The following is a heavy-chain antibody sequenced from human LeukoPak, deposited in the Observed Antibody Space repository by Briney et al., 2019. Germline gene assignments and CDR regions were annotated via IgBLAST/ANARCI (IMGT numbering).Heavy chain of an antibody. CDR2: IKSKTDGGTT. V-gene: IGHV3-15*01. CDR3: TTGSSSYYDFWSGYPTYYFDY. Sequence: GGSLRLSCAASGIPFSDAWMSWVRQAPGKGLEWVGRIKSKTDGGTTDYAAPVKGRFTISRDDSKNTLYLQMNSLKTEDTAVYYCTTGSSSYYDFWSGYPTYYFDYWGQGTLVTVSS. CDR1: GIPFSDAW. D-gene: IGHD3-3*01. J-gene: IGHJ4*02.